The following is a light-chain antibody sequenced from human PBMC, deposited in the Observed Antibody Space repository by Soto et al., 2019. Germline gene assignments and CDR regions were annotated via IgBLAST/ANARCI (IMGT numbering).Light chain of an antibody. CDR1: QSVSNNY. Sequence: EVVLTQSPGTLSLSPGERATLSCRASQSVSNNYFAWYQQKPGQAPRRLIFGSSDRATGIPDRFSGSGSGTDCTLTSSRLKPEDLGVYYWHQDGSSPQYTFGQGAKLEIE. J-gene: IGKJ2*01. V-gene: IGKV3-20*01. CDR2: GSS. CDR3: HQDGSSPQYT.